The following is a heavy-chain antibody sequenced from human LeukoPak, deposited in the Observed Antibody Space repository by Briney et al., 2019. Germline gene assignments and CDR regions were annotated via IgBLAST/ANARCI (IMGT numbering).Heavy chain of an antibody. CDR3: ARSHYYDSSGYYF. V-gene: IGHV4-59*01. CDR2: IYYSGST. J-gene: IGHJ4*02. Sequence: PSETLSLTCTVSGGSISSYYWSWIRQPPGKGLEWIGYIYYSGSTNYNPSLKSRVTISVDTSKNQFSLKLSSVTAADTAVYYCARSHYYDSSGYYFWGQGTLVTVSS. CDR1: GGSISSYY. D-gene: IGHD3-22*01.